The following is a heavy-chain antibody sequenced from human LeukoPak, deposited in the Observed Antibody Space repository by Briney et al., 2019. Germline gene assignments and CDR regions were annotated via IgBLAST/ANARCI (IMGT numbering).Heavy chain of an antibody. D-gene: IGHD3-22*01. V-gene: IGHV4-61*01. CDR3: ARGRDYYDTSAGY. CDR1: GGSVSSGSYY. Sequence: SETLSLTCTVSGGSVSSGSYYWSWIRQPPGKGLEWIAFIYYSGSANYNPSLKSRVTMSVDTSKNQFSLKLSSVTTADTAVYYCARGRDYYDTSAGYWGQGTLVTVSS. CDR2: IYYSGSA. J-gene: IGHJ4*02.